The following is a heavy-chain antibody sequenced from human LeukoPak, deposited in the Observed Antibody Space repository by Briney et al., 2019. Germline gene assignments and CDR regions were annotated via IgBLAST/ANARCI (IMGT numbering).Heavy chain of an antibody. CDR3: ARDLTVTTDYYYYGMDV. D-gene: IGHD4-17*01. V-gene: IGHV1-46*01. J-gene: IGHJ6*02. CDR2: INPSGGST. Sequence: ASVKVSCKASGYTFTSYYTHWVRQAPGQGLEWMGIINPSGGSTSYAQKFQGRVTMTRDTSTSTVYMELSSLRSEDTAVYYCARDLTVTTDYYYYGMDVWGQGTTVTVSS. CDR1: GYTFTSYY.